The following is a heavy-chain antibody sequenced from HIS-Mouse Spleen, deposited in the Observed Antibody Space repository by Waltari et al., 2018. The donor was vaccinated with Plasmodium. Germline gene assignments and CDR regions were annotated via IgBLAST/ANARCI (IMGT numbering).Heavy chain of an antibody. V-gene: IGHV4-31*03. Sequence: QVQLQESGPGLVKPSQTLSLTCSVSGGSISSGGYYWSWIRQHPGKGLEWIGYTYYSGSTNYNPSLKSRVTISVDTSKNQFSLKVNSVTAADTAVYYCARWVGNWFDPWGQGTLVTVSS. J-gene: IGHJ5*02. D-gene: IGHD1-26*01. CDR2: TYYSGST. CDR1: GGSISSGGYY. CDR3: ARWVGNWFDP.